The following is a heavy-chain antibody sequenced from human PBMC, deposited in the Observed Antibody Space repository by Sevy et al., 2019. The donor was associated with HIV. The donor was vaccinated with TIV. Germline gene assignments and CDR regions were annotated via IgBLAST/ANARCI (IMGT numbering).Heavy chain of an antibody. CDR2: FDPEDGET. CDR1: GYTLTGFS. CDR3: ATSKDYYDSSGYPFDY. J-gene: IGHJ4*02. Sequence: AAVKVSCKVTGYTLTGFSMHWVRQTPRKGLEWTGTFDPEDGETIYAQKFQGRVIMTEDTSADTAHMDLSSLTSEDTAVYYCATSKDYYDSSGYPFDYWGQGTLVTVSS. V-gene: IGHV1-24*01. D-gene: IGHD3-22*01.